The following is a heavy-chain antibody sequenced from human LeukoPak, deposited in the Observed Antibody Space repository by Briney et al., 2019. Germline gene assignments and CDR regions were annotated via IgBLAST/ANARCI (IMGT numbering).Heavy chain of an antibody. Sequence: GGSLRLSCAASGFTFSTYGMHWVRHAPGKGLEWVAVISYDGSDKYYADSVKGRFTISRGNSKNTLYLQMNSLRAEDTAVYYCAKDLAVAGTGGNAFDIWGQGTMVTVSS. D-gene: IGHD6-19*01. CDR3: AKDLAVAGTGGNAFDI. CDR2: ISYDGSDK. V-gene: IGHV3-30*18. CDR1: GFTFSTYG. J-gene: IGHJ3*02.